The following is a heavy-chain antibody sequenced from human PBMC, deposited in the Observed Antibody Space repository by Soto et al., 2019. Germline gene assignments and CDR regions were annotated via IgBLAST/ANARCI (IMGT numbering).Heavy chain of an antibody. CDR3: ARYSNSYYFDY. CDR2: INHSGST. V-gene: IGHV4-34*01. D-gene: IGHD4-4*01. J-gene: IGHJ4*02. CDR1: GGSFSGYY. Sequence: SETLSLTCAVYGGSFSGYYWSWIRQPPGKGLEWIGEINHSGSTNYNPSLKSRVTISVDTSKNQFSLKLSSVTAADTAVYYCARYSNSYYFDYWGQGTLVTAPQ.